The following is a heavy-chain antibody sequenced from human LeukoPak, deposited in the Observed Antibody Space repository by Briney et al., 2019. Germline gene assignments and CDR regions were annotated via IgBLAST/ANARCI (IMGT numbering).Heavy chain of an antibody. CDR3: ARCLLRELLGLDY. CDR1: GYIFTGHY. J-gene: IGHJ4*02. Sequence: GASVNVSCKTSGYIFTGHYMHWVRQAPGQGPEWMGGMNPGSGGTNYAQNFQGRVTMTRDTSTTTAYMELSGLTSEDTAVYYCARCLLRELLGLDYWGQGTLVTVSS. CDR2: MNPGSGGT. V-gene: IGHV1-2*02. D-gene: IGHD3-10*01.